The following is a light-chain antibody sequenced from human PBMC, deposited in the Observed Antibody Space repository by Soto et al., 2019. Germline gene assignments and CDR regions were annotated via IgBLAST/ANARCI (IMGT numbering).Light chain of an antibody. CDR2: DVS. J-gene: IGLJ1*01. Sequence: QSALAQPRSVSGSPGQSVTVSCTGTSSDVGGYNYVSWYQQHPGKAPKLMIFDVSERPSGVPDRFSGSKSGNTASLTISGLQTEDEADYYCCSYAGPSYVFGAGTEVTVL. CDR1: SSDVGGYNY. V-gene: IGLV2-11*01. CDR3: CSYAGPSYV.